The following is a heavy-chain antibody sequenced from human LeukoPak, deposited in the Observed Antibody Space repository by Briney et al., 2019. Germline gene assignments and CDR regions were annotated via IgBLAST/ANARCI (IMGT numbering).Heavy chain of an antibody. CDR3: VRDVGAVRGEVYFDY. CDR2: ISSSGSTI. Sequence: GGSLRLSCAASGFTFSDYYMSWIRQAPGKGPEWVSYISSSGSTIYYADSVKHRFTISRDNTKNLLYLEMNSLRAEDTAMYFCVRDVGAVRGEVYFDYWGQGTLVTVSS. J-gene: IGHJ4*02. D-gene: IGHD3-10*01. V-gene: IGHV3-11*04. CDR1: GFTFSDYY.